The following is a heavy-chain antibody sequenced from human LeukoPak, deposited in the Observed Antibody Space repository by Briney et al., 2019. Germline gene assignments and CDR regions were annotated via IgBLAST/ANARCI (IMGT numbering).Heavy chain of an antibody. J-gene: IGHJ4*02. Sequence: SGPTLVKPTQTLTLTCTFSGFSLSTSGVGVGWIRQPPGKALEWLAPIYWNDDKRYSPSLKSRLTITKDASKNQVVLTMTNMDPVDTATYYCAHSDLYYYDSSGYYLGTLDYWGQGTLVTVSS. CDR2: IYWNDDK. CDR3: AHSDLYYYDSSGYYLGTLDY. D-gene: IGHD3-22*01. V-gene: IGHV2-5*01. CDR1: GFSLSTSGVG.